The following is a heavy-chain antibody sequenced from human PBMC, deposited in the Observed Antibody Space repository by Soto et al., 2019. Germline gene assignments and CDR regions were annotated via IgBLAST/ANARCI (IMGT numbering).Heavy chain of an antibody. CDR3: AKAVGEYLYFFNN. D-gene: IGHD3-9*01. J-gene: IGHJ4*02. V-gene: IGHV3-23*01. CDR1: GLTFSRYA. Sequence: EVQVLESGGGLIQPGGSLRLSCAFSGLTFSRYAASWVRQAPGKGLEWVSGIDTSGHNTYHADSVKGRFTIARDNSNKTLSLQMNNLRAEDTAVYYCAKAVGEYLYFFNNWGQGILGTVSS. CDR2: IDTSGHNT.